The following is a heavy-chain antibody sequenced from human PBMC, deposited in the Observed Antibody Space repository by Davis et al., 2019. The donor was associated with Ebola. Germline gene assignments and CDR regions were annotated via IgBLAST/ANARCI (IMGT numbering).Heavy chain of an antibody. V-gene: IGHV4-34*01. Sequence: ETLSLTCAVYGGSFSGYYWSWIRQPPGKGLEWIGEINHSGSTNYNPSLKSRVTISVDTSKNQFSLKLSSVTAADTAVYYCARDAGYSYGSDYWGQGTLVTVSS. CDR2: INHSGST. CDR1: GGSFSGYY. J-gene: IGHJ4*02. D-gene: IGHD5-18*01. CDR3: ARDAGYSYGSDY.